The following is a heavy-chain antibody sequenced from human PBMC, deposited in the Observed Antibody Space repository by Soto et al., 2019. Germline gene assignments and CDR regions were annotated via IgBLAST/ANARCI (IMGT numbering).Heavy chain of an antibody. CDR3: VRDVYGWGSFGT. CDR1: GFTFSTDW. V-gene: IGHV3-7*01. CDR2: IKHDASDE. Sequence: EVQLVESGGGLVQPGESLRLSCEASGFTFSTDWMNWVRQAPGKGLEWVDNIKHDASDEYYVDSVKGRFTISRDNGKSSLYLQMSGLRAEDTAVYYCVRDVYGWGSFGTWGQGTLVTVSS. D-gene: IGHD3-10*01. J-gene: IGHJ5*02.